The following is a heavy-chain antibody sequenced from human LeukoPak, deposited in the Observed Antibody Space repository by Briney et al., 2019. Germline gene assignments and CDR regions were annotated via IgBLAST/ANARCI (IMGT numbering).Heavy chain of an antibody. J-gene: IGHJ4*02. CDR2: IIPIFGTA. D-gene: IGHD6-19*01. CDR3: ARDRRLAVAGLGNY. CDR1: GGTFSSYA. Sequence: ASVKVSCKASGGTFSSYAISWVRQAPGQGLEWMGGIIPIFGTANYAQKFQGRVTITADESTSTAYMELSSLRSEDTAVYYCARDRRLAVAGLGNYWGQGTLVTVSS. V-gene: IGHV1-69*13.